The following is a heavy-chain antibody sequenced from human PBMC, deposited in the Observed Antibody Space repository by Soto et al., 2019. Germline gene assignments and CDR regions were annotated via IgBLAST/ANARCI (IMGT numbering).Heavy chain of an antibody. V-gene: IGHV1-69*06. CDR1: GGTFSSYA. D-gene: IGHD6-13*01. CDR2: IVPLFRTT. J-gene: IGHJ6*02. Sequence: QVQLVQSGAEAKKPGSSVKVSCKTSGGTFSSYAINWVRQAPGQGLEWMGGIVPLFRTTNYAQKFQGRVNITADTSTYTVYMELSELRSGDTAVYYCARGGYSSTWSNLLDRSGLDVWGQGTTVTVSS. CDR3: ARGGYSSTWSNLLDRSGLDV.